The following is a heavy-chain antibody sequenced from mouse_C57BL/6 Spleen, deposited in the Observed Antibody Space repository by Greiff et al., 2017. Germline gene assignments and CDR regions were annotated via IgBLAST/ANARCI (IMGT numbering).Heavy chain of an antibody. CDR2: ISDGGSYT. V-gene: IGHV5-4*01. CDR3: ARDGGLGHYFDY. CDR1: GFTFSSYA. J-gene: IGHJ2*01. Sequence: VQLKESGGGLVKPGGSLKLSCAASGFTFSSYAMSWVRQTPEKRLEWVATISDGGSYTYYPDNVKGRFTISRDNAKNNLYLQMSHLKSEDTAMYYCARDGGLGHYFDYWGQGTTLTVSS. D-gene: IGHD4-1*01.